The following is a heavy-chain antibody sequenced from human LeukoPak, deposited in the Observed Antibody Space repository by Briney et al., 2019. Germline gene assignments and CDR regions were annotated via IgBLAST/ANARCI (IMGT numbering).Heavy chain of an antibody. V-gene: IGHV4-59*08. CDR3: ASGYYYDSSGYHHAFDI. J-gene: IGHJ3*02. Sequence: SETLSLTCTVSGGSISSYYWSWIRQPPGKGLGWIGYIYYSGSTNYNPSLKSRVTISVDTSKNQFSLKLSSVTAADTAVYYCASGYYYDSSGYHHAFDIWGQGTMVTVSS. D-gene: IGHD3-22*01. CDR1: GGSISSYY. CDR2: IYYSGST.